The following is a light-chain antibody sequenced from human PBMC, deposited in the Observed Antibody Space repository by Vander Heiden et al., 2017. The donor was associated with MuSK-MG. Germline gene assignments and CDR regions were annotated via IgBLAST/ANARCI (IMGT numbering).Light chain of an antibody. CDR2: GAS. CDR3: QQDNNCPRT. J-gene: IGKJ1*01. Sequence: PSPLSVSPGERATLSCRAGQSVSSNLAWYQQKPGQAPRLLIYGASTRATGIPARFSGSGSGTEFTLTISSLQSEDFAVYYCQQDNNCPRTFGQGTKVEIK. V-gene: IGKV3-15*01. CDR1: QSVSSN.